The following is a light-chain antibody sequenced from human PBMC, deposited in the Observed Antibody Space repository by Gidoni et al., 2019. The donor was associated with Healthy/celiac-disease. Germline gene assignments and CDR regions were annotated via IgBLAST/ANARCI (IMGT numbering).Light chain of an antibody. Sequence: AIRMTQSPSSLSASPGDRVAITCRASQGISSYLAWYQQKPGKAPKLLIYDASTLQSGVPSRLSGSGSGTDFTLTISCLQSEDFATYYCQQYYSYPWTFGQGTKVEIK. J-gene: IGKJ1*01. CDR3: QQYYSYPWT. V-gene: IGKV1-8*01. CDR1: QGISSY. CDR2: DAS.